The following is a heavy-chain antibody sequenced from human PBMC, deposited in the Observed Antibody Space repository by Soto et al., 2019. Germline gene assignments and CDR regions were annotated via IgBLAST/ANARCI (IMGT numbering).Heavy chain of an antibody. CDR1: RRCFSRHN. V-gene: IGHV4-34*01. Sequence: SAIQSLTCVSQRRCFSRHNWGWLRQRNAKAVEWTRVINHSGSTNYNPSLKRRVTISVDTSKNHFSLKLSSVTAADTAEYYCARESRMYSSSFSGTGSWGQGTLVTVSA. D-gene: IGHD6-6*01. CDR2: INHSGST. CDR3: ARESRMYSSSFSGTGS. J-gene: IGHJ5*02.